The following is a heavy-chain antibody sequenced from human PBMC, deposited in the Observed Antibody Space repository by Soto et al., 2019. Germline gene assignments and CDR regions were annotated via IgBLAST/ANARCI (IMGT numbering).Heavy chain of an antibody. V-gene: IGHV5-51*01. CDR1: GYSFTSYW. Sequence: GESLKISCKGSGYSFTSYWIGWVRQMPGKGLEWMGIIYPGDSDTRYSPSFKGQVTISADTSISTAYLQWSSLKASDTAMYYCARLGVEAVAGRGFDYWGQGTLVTVSS. CDR2: IYPGDSDT. J-gene: IGHJ4*02. D-gene: IGHD6-19*01. CDR3: ARLGVEAVAGRGFDY.